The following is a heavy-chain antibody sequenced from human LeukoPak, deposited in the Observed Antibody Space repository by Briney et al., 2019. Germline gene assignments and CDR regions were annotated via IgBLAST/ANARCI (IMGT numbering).Heavy chain of an antibody. V-gene: IGHV3-15*05. CDR1: GFTFTNAW. CDR3: AKYDASVNFDY. Sequence: GGSLRLSCVASGFTFTNAWMSWVCQAPGKGLEWVGHIKSKTDGGTTDYSAPVKGRFIISRDDSEHTLYLQMNSLKTDDTAVYYCAKYDASVNFDYWGQGTLVTVSS. J-gene: IGHJ4*02. D-gene: IGHD3-16*01. CDR2: IKSKTDGGTT.